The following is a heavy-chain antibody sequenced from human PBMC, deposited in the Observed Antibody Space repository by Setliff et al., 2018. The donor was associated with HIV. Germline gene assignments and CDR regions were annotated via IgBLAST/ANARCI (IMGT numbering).Heavy chain of an antibody. V-gene: IGHV4-59*11. Sequence: SDTLSLTCTVSVASISSHSWSWLRQSPGKGLEWIGSIYSSETTNNNPSLKSRVTISVETSKNQLSLKVRSVTAADTTVYYCERDPGGLYCRSTSCQGGCFDPWGQGTLVTVSS. CDR3: ERDPGGLYCRSTSCQGGCFDP. CDR2: IYSSETT. J-gene: IGHJ5*02. D-gene: IGHD2-2*01. CDR1: VASISSHS.